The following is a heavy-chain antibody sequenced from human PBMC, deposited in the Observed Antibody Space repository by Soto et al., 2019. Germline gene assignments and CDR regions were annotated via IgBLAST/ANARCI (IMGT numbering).Heavy chain of an antibody. Sequence: HPGGSLRLSCAASGFTFSSYGMHWVRQAPGKGLEWVAVISYDGSNKYYADSVKGRFTISRDNSKNTLYLQMNSLRAEDTAVYYCAKDFGMTTVPYYYYGMDVWGQGTTVTVSS. D-gene: IGHD4-4*01. J-gene: IGHJ6*02. CDR1: GFTFSSYG. CDR3: AKDFGMTTVPYYYYGMDV. V-gene: IGHV3-30*18. CDR2: ISYDGSNK.